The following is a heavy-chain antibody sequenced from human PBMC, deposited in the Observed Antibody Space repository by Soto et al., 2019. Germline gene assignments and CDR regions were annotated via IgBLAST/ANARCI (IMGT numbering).Heavy chain of an antibody. CDR2: IWYDGSNK. CDR1: GFTFSSYS. CDR3: ARDGPVAGTGWFDP. D-gene: IGHD6-19*01. V-gene: IGHV3-33*01. J-gene: IGHJ5*02. Sequence: QVQLVESGGGVVQPGRSLRLSCAASGFTFSSYSMHWVRQAPGKGLEWVAVIWYDGSNKYYADSVKGRFTISRDNSKNTLYLQMNSLRAEDTAVYYCARDGPVAGTGWFDPWGQGTLVTVSS.